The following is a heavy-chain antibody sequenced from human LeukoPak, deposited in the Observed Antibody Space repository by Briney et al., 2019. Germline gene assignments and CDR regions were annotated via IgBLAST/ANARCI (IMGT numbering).Heavy chain of an antibody. V-gene: IGHV3-74*01. CDR3: ARGCTTTSCYDY. CDR2: VNSDGSSR. Sequence: QSGGSLRLSCVASGFTVRSAYMSWVRQAPGKGLVWVSRVNSDGSSRIYVDSVKGRFTISRDNAKSTLHLQMNSLRAEDTAVYYCARGCTTTSCYDYWGQGTLVTVSS. J-gene: IGHJ4*02. D-gene: IGHD2-2*01. CDR1: GFTVRSAY.